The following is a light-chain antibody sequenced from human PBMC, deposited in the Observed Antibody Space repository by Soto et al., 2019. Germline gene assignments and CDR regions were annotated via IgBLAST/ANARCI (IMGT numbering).Light chain of an antibody. CDR2: DAS. V-gene: IGKV1-33*01. CDR1: QAISNY. J-gene: IGKJ4*01. Sequence: DIQMTQSPSSLSAFVGDRVTITCQASQAISNYLNWYQQKPGKAPKFLIYDASNLEIGVPSRFSGSGSGTDFTLTISSLQPEDFATYYCQQFDSLPLTFGGGTKVEIK. CDR3: QQFDSLPLT.